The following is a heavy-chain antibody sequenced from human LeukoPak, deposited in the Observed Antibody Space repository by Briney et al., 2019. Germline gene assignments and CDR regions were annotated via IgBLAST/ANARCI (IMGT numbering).Heavy chain of an antibody. D-gene: IGHD3-22*01. V-gene: IGHV1-69*06. CDR1: GYTFTGYY. Sequence: GASVKVSCKASGYTFTGYYMHWVRQAPGQGLEWMGGIIPIFGTANYAQKFQGRVRITADKSTSTAYMELSSLRSEDTAVYYCARFIRVITYRWFDPWGQGTLVTVSS. J-gene: IGHJ5*02. CDR3: ARFIRVITYRWFDP. CDR2: IIPIFGTA.